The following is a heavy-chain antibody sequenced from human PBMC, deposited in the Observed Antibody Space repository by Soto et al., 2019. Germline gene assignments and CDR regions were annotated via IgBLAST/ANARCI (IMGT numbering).Heavy chain of an antibody. Sequence: QVQLVQSGAEVKKPGASVTVSCTASGYTFTSYYMHWVRQAPGQGLEWMGVIHPSGGSTSYAQRCQGRVTMTRYTSTSTVSMERSSLRSEDTAVYYCARCSDSGGYYFDYWGQGTLVTVSS. J-gene: IGHJ4*02. CDR3: ARCSDSGGYYFDY. CDR2: IHPSGGST. V-gene: IGHV1-46*01. D-gene: IGHD3-22*01. CDR1: GYTFTSYY.